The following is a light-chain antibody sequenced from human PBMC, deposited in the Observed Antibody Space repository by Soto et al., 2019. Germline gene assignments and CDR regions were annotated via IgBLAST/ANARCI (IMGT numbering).Light chain of an antibody. CDR3: SSYTSSSSPYV. Sequence: QSALTQPASVSGSPGHSITISCPGTSSDVGGYNYVSWYQQHPGKAPKLMIYDVSNRPSGISNRFSGSKSGNTASLTISGLQAEDEADYYCSSYTSSSSPYVFGTGTKVTVL. CDR1: SSDVGGYNY. CDR2: DVS. J-gene: IGLJ1*01. V-gene: IGLV2-14*03.